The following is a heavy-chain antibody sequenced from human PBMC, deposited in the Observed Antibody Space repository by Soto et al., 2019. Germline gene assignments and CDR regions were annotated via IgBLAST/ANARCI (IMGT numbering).Heavy chain of an antibody. J-gene: IGHJ4*02. CDR1: GYTFTSYG. Sequence: ASVKVSFKASGYTFTSYGISWVRQAPGQGLEWMGWISAYNGNTNYAQKLQGRVTMTTDTSTSTAYMELRSLRSDDTAVYYCARDRAPYCTNGVCYTSVTFFGFSAAFDYWGQGTLVTVSS. D-gene: IGHD2-8*01. V-gene: IGHV1-18*01. CDR2: ISAYNGNT. CDR3: ARDRAPYCTNGVCYTSVTFFGFSAAFDY.